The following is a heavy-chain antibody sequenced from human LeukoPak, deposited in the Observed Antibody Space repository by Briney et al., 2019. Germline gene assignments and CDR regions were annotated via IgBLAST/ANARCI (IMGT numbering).Heavy chain of an antibody. CDR1: GVSISSSYSY. CDR2: IYYTGNT. J-gene: IGHJ1*01. CDR3: ARQTGSGLFILP. V-gene: IGHV4-39*01. D-gene: IGHD3/OR15-3a*01. Sequence: PSETLSLTCTVSGVSISSSYSYWGWIRQPPGMGLEWIGSIYYTGNTYYNASLKSQVSISIDTSKNQFSLKLISVTAADTAVYYCARQTGSGLFILPGGQGTLVTVSS.